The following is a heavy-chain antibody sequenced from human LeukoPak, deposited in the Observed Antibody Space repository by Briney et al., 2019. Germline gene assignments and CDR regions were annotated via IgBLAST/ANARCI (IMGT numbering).Heavy chain of an antibody. CDR3: TTDLRWEFPPPGY. Sequence: GGSLRLSCAASGFTFSSYWMSWVRQAPGKGLEWVANIKQDGSEKYYVDSVKGRFTISRDNANKSLSLQLNSLKPEDTAVYFCTTDLRWEFPPPGYWGQGTLVTVSS. CDR2: IKQDGSEK. J-gene: IGHJ4*02. CDR1: GFTFSSYW. D-gene: IGHD3-10*01. V-gene: IGHV3-7*05.